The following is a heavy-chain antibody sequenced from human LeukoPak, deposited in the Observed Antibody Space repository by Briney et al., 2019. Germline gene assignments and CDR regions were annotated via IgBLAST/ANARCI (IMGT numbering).Heavy chain of an antibody. J-gene: IGHJ6*02. D-gene: IGHD6-19*01. CDR3: ARVWGSGWPLYYYYYGMDV. CDR2: ISAYNDNI. Sequence: ASVKVSCKASGYTFISYGISWVRQAPGQGLEWMGWISAYNDNINYAQKLQGRVTMTTDTSTSTAYMELRSLRSDDTAVYYCARVWGSGWPLYYYYYGMDVWGQGTTVTVSS. CDR1: GYTFISYG. V-gene: IGHV1-18*01.